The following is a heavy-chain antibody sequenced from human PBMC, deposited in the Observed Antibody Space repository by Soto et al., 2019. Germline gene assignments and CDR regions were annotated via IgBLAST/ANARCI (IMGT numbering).Heavy chain of an antibody. J-gene: IGHJ4*02. CDR3: ARGMTPPGAPAWYYFDS. D-gene: IGHD2-8*02. CDR2: FSLSGTT. Sequence: SETLSLTCTVSGASITCSSYWSWVREPAGEGLEWIGRFSLSGTTNYNPSLRSRVTMSADVSKNQFSLRLTSVTAADTALYYCARGMTPPGAPAWYYFDSWGQGTLVTVSS. CDR1: GASITCSSY. V-gene: IGHV4-4*07.